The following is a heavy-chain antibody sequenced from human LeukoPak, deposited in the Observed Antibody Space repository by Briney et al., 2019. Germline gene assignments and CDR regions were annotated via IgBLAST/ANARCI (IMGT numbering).Heavy chain of an antibody. V-gene: IGHV1-2*02. Sequence: ASVKVSCKASGYTFTGYYMHWVRQAPGQGLEWMGWINPNSGGTNYAQKFQGRVTMTRDTSVSTAYMELSRLRSDDTAVYYCARLRYGGPVQLERRDWFDPWGQGTLVTVSS. J-gene: IGHJ5*02. D-gene: IGHD1-1*01. CDR2: INPNSGGT. CDR1: GYTFTGYY. CDR3: ARLRYGGPVQLERRDWFDP.